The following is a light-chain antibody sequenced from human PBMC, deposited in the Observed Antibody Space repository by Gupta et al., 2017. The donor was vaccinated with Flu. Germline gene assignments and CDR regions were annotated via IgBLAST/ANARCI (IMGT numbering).Light chain of an antibody. CDR1: STHMGNSY. Sequence: KATTSATGSSTHMGNSYSSWYQQLPRTAPKLLIYGNKKRPSGIPDRYSGSKCETSATLVSTGLQAGEEADYYCGTWNGSRSAWVFGGGTKLTVL. CDR2: GNK. V-gene: IGLV1-51*01. J-gene: IGLJ3*02. CDR3: GTWNGSRSAWV.